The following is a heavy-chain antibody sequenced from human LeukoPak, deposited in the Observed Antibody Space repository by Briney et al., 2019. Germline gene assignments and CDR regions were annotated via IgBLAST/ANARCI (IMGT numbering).Heavy chain of an antibody. V-gene: IGHV4-34*01. D-gene: IGHD1-1*01. CDR1: GGSFSGYY. J-gene: IGHJ4*02. CDR3: ARRNGSNDAVDY. Sequence: PETLSLTCAVYGGSFSGYYWSWIRQPPGKGLEWIGEINHSGSTNYNPSLKSRVTISVDTSKNQFSLKLSSVTAADTAVYYCARRNGSNDAVDYWGQGTLVTVSS. CDR2: INHSGST.